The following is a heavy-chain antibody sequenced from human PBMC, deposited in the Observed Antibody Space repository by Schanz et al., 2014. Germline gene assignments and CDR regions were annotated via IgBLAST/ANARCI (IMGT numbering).Heavy chain of an antibody. J-gene: IGHJ5*02. Sequence: QLQLQESGPGLVKPSETLSLTCTVSGGSIRRSTYYWGWIRQPPGKGLDWVASIYNSGSAYYGPSPKGRVTTSVETPKNQFPLGLTSVTASDTAVYYCVRQLLWFGESGVDTWGQGTLVVVSS. CDR2: IYNSGSA. CDR3: VRQLLWFGESGVDT. V-gene: IGHV4-39*01. CDR1: GGSIRRSTYY. D-gene: IGHD3-10*01.